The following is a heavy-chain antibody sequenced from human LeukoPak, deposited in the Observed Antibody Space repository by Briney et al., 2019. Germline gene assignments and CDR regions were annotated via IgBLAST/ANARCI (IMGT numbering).Heavy chain of an antibody. Sequence: ESGGSLRLSCAASGFTFSSYEMNWVRQAPGKGLEWVSSISSSSSYIYYADSVKGRFTISRDNAKNSLYLQMNSLRAEDTAVYYCARDGLSGTTIDYWGQGTLVTVSS. V-gene: IGHV3-21*01. CDR2: ISSSSSYI. CDR3: ARDGLSGTTIDY. D-gene: IGHD1-1*01. J-gene: IGHJ4*02. CDR1: GFTFSSYE.